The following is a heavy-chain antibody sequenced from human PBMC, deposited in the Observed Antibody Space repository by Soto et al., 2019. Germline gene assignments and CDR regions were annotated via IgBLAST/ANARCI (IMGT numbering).Heavy chain of an antibody. CDR3: AKDGIRKDDY. V-gene: IGHV3-23*01. Sequence: EVQLLESGGGLTQRGGSLRLSCSASGFSITDYAMSWVRQAPGKGLEWVSSISDSGTKTFYGDSVKGRFAISRDTSKNTVYMQMNNLRAEDTALYYCAKDGIRKDDYWGQGTVDTVSS. CDR1: GFSITDYA. J-gene: IGHJ4*02. CDR2: ISDSGTKT.